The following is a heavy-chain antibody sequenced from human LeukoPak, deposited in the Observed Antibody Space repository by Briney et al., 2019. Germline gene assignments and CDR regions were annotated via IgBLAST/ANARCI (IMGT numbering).Heavy chain of an antibody. CDR1: GFSISSSNW. Sequence: SETLSLTCAVSGFSISSSNWWSWVRQPPGKGLEWMGEIYHIGSTNYNPSLKSRVTMSVDKSKNQFSLKLSSVTAADTAVYYCARDSSRYFHRWPIDYWGHGTLVTVSS. CDR3: ARDSSRYFHRWPIDY. J-gene: IGHJ4*01. CDR2: IYHIGST. D-gene: IGHD3-9*01. V-gene: IGHV4-4*02.